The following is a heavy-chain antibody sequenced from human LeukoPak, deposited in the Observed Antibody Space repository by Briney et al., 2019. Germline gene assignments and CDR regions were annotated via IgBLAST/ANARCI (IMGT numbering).Heavy chain of an antibody. CDR1: GFTLNSYW. D-gene: IGHD1-1*01. CDR2: VNADGTYT. V-gene: IGHV3-74*01. Sequence: PGGSLRLSCAASGFTLNSYWMHWDRQAPGEGLVWVSRVNADGTYTDHADSVKGRFTISRDNAKNSLYLQMNSLRAEDTAVYYCARALEDGPGYFQHWGQGTLVTVSS. CDR3: ARALEDGPGYFQH. J-gene: IGHJ1*01.